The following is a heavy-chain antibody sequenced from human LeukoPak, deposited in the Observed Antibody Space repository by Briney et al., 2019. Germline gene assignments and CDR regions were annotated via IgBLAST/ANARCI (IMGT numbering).Heavy chain of an antibody. CDR3: ASWPYGDYYYGMDV. Sequence: GGSLSLSRAASVFTVSSNYMSGVRQAPARGVECGSVIYRGGGTYYTDPVKGRVTISRDNSKNTLYLQMNSLRAEDTAVYDCASWPYGDYYYGMDVWGQGTTVTVSS. J-gene: IGHJ6*02. CDR2: IYRGGGT. CDR1: VFTVSSNY. D-gene: IGHD4-17*01. V-gene: IGHV3-66*01.